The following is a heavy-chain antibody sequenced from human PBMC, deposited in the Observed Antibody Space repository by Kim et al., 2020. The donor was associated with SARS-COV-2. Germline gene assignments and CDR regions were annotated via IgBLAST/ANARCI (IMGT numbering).Heavy chain of an antibody. V-gene: IGHV4-34*01. D-gene: IGHD2-15*01. CDR2: INHSGST. CDR3: ARFHSGRIVVVVAAQVGDYFDY. J-gene: IGHJ4*02. CDR1: GGSFSGYY. Sequence: SETLSLTCAVYGGSFSGYYWSWIRQPPGKGLEWIGEINHSGSTNYNPSLKSRVTISVDTSKNQFSLKLSSVTAADTAVYYCARFHSGRIVVVVAAQVGDYFDYWGQGTLVTVSS.